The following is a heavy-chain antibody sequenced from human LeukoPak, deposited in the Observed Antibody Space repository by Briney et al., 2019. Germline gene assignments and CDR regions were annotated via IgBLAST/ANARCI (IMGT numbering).Heavy chain of an antibody. CDR1: GFTFSSYG. D-gene: IGHD5-24*01. Sequence: GSLRLSCAASGFTFSSYGMHWVRQAPGKGLEWVAFIRYDGSNKYYADSVKGRFTISRDNSKNTLYLQMNSLRAEDTAVYYCANFKGKDGIKDHFDYWGQGTLVTVSS. CDR2: IRYDGSNK. CDR3: ANFKGKDGIKDHFDY. V-gene: IGHV3-30*02. J-gene: IGHJ4*02.